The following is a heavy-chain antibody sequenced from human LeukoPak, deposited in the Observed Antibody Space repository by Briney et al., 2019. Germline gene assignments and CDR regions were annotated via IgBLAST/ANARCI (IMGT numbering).Heavy chain of an antibody. Sequence: PSETLSLTCTVSGVSISSYYWSWIRQPPGKGLEWVGYIYYSGSTNYNPSLKSRVTISVDASKNQFSLKLSSVTAADTAVYYCAREAVAGIDAFDIWGQGTMVTVSS. CDR2: IYYSGST. CDR1: GVSISSYY. J-gene: IGHJ3*02. CDR3: AREAVAGIDAFDI. D-gene: IGHD6-19*01. V-gene: IGHV4-59*01.